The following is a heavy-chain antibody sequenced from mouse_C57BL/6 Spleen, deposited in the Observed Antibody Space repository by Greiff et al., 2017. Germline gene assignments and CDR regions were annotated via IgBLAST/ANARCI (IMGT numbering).Heavy chain of an antibody. J-gene: IGHJ4*01. V-gene: IGHV2-5*01. CDR2: IWRGGST. D-gene: IGHD1-1*01. CDR1: GFSLTSYG. Sequence: QVQLQQSGPGLVQPSQSLSITCTVSGFSLTSYGVHWVRQSPGKGLEWLGVIWRGGSTDYNAAFMSRLSITKDNSKSPVFFKMNSLQADDTAIYYCAKSYGSSYVDYAMDYWGQGTSVTVSS. CDR3: AKSYGSSYVDYAMDY.